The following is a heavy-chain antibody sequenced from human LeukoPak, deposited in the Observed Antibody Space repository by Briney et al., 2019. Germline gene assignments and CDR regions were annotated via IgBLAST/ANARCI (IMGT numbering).Heavy chain of an antibody. CDR1: GYTFTGYY. D-gene: IGHD2-8*01. CDR2: INPNSGDT. Sequence: ASVKVSCKASGYTFTGYYMHWVRQAPGQGLEWLGRINPNSGDTNYAQNLHGRVTMTRDTSITTAYMELNSLTSDDTAVYFCARSAEHCNNGVCFTDYYMDVWGKGTTVTISS. CDR3: ARSAEHCNNGVCFTDYYMDV. J-gene: IGHJ6*03. V-gene: IGHV1-2*06.